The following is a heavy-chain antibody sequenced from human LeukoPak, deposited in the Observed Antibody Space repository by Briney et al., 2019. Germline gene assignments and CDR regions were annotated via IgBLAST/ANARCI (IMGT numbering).Heavy chain of an antibody. Sequence: GGSLRLSCAASGFTFSNYSMNWVRQAPGKGLEWVSYISRSSTTIYYADSVKGRFTISRDNAKNSLYLQMNSLKTEDTAVYYCTRRGSGSNLLDYWGQGTLVTVSS. J-gene: IGHJ4*02. CDR2: ISRSSTTI. CDR3: TRRGSGSNLLDY. D-gene: IGHD6-19*01. V-gene: IGHV3-48*01. CDR1: GFTFSNYS.